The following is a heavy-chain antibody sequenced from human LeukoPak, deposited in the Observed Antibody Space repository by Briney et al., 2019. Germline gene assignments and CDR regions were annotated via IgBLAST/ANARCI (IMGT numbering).Heavy chain of an antibody. J-gene: IGHJ4*02. CDR1: GGSISGGY. Sequence: SETLSLTCTVSGGSISGGYWSWIRQPPGRGPEWIGYVYTSGSTNYNPSLKSRVTISVDTSKSQFALKLSSVTAADTAVYYCAKSYFDYSTYYSYYFNLWGQGALVTVSS. V-gene: IGHV4-4*09. CDR3: AKSYFDYSTYYSYYFNL. D-gene: IGHD4-11*01. CDR2: VYTSGST.